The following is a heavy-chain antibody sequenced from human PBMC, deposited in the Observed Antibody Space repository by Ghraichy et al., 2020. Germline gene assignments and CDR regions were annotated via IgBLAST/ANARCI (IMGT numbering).Heavy chain of an antibody. V-gene: IGHV4-39*01. J-gene: IGHJ5*02. Sequence: SETLSLTCTVSGGSISSSSNYWGWIRQPPGKGLEWIGSIHYSGSTYYNPSLKSRVTISVDTSKNQFSLKLSSVTAADTAVYYCARRLGVDGSSWYPGWFDPWSQETLVTVSS. CDR3: ARRLGVDGSSWYPGWFDP. CDR2: IHYSGST. CDR1: GGSISSSSNY. D-gene: IGHD6-13*01.